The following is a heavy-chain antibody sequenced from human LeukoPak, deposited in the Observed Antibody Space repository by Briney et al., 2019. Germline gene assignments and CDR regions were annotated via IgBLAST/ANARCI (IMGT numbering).Heavy chain of an antibody. V-gene: IGHV1-18*01. CDR1: GYTFTSYG. J-gene: IGHJ4*02. D-gene: IGHD2-15*01. CDR3: ARDCSGGSCYLYFDY. Sequence: ASVKVSSKASGYTFTSYGISWVRQAPGQGLEWMGWISAYNGNTNYAQKLQGRVTMTTDTSTSTAYMELRSLRSDDTAVYYCARDCSGGSCYLYFDYWGQGTLVTVSS. CDR2: ISAYNGNT.